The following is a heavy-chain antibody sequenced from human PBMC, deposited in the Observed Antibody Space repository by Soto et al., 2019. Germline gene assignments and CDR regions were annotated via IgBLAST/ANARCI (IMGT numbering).Heavy chain of an antibody. Sequence: GGSQRLSCAAPGFTFSSYQMNWVRQAPGKGLEWVANIKQDGSEKYYVDSVKGRFTISRDNAKNSLYLQMNSLRAEDTAVYYCARVAPYYFGSGSYYFDYWGQGTLVTVSS. J-gene: IGHJ4*02. CDR3: ARVAPYYFGSGSYYFDY. V-gene: IGHV3-7*01. D-gene: IGHD3-10*01. CDR2: IKQDGSEK. CDR1: GFTFSSYQ.